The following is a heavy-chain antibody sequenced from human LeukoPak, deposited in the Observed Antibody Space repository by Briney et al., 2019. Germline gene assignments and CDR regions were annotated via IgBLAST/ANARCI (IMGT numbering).Heavy chain of an antibody. CDR1: GGPISSYY. CDR2: IYSSGSS. J-gene: IGHJ5*02. V-gene: IGHV4-4*07. Sequence: SETLSLTCTVSGGPISSYYWSWIRQPAGKGLERIGRIYSSGSSNHNPSLKSRVTMSVDTSKNQFSLRLRSVTAADTAVYYCAKDRYENSGYQNWFDPWGQGTLVTVSS. D-gene: IGHD3-22*01. CDR3: AKDRYENSGYQNWFDP.